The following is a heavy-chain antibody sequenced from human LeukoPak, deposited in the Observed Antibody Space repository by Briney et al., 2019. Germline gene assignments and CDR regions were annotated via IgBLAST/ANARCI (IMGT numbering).Heavy chain of an antibody. D-gene: IGHD4-11*01. CDR2: IWYDGSNK. Sequence: GSLRLSCAASGFTFSSYGMHWVRQAPGKGLEWVAVIWYDGSNKYYADSVKGRFTISRDNSKNTLYLQMNSLRAEDTAVYYCAKGVYSSPDYYMDVWGKGTTVTVSS. CDR3: AKGVYSSPDYYMDV. V-gene: IGHV3-33*06. J-gene: IGHJ6*03. CDR1: GFTFSSYG.